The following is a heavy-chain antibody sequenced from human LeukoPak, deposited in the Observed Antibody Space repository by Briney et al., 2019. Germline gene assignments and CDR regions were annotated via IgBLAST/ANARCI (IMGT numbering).Heavy chain of an antibody. D-gene: IGHD3-3*01. CDR2: IYYSGST. CDR3: ARDGRTIFGVVTYDAFDI. Sequence: SETLSLTCTVSGGPISSYYWSWIRQPPGKGLEWIGYIYYSGSTNYNPSPKSRVTISVDTSKNQFSLKLSSVTAADTAVYYCARDGRTIFGVVTYDAFDIWGQGTMVTVSS. CDR1: GGPISSYY. J-gene: IGHJ3*02. V-gene: IGHV4-59*01.